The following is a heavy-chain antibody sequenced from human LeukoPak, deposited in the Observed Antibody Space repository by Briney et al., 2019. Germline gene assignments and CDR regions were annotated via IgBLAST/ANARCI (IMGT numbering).Heavy chain of an antibody. D-gene: IGHD2-15*01. V-gene: IGHV1-2*02. CDR1: GYTFTGYY. Sequence: ASVKVSCKASGYTFTGYYMHWVRQAPGQGLEWMGWINPNSGGTNYAQKFQGRVTMTRDTSISTAYMELSRRRSDDTAVYYCARDYCSGGSCYSFGAIDYWGQGTLVTVSS. J-gene: IGHJ4*02. CDR2: INPNSGGT. CDR3: ARDYCSGGSCYSFGAIDY.